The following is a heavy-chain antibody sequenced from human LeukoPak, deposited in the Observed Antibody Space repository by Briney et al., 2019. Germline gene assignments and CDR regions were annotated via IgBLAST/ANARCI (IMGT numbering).Heavy chain of an antibody. V-gene: IGHV4-39*07. CDR2: IYYSGST. CDR1: GGSISSSSYY. Sequence: SETLSLTCTVSGGSISSSSYYWGWIRQPPGKGLEWIGSIYYSGSTYYNPSLKSRVTISVDTSKNQFSLKLSSVTAADTAVYFCASLAGYYYYYMDVWGKGTTVTVSS. CDR3: ASLAGYYYYYMDV. J-gene: IGHJ6*03.